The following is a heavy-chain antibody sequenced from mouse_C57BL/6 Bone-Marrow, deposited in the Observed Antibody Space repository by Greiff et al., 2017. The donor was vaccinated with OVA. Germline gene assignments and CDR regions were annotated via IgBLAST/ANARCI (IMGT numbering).Heavy chain of an antibody. V-gene: IGHV1-81*01. Sequence: VKLLESGAELARPGASVKLSCKASGYTFTSYGISWVKQRTGQGLEWIGEIYPRSGNTYYTEKFKGKATLTADKSSSTAYMELRSLTSEDSAVYFCARSRVSHFDYWGQGTTLTVSS. CDR3: ARSRVSHFDY. CDR1: GYTFTSYG. CDR2: IYPRSGNT. J-gene: IGHJ2*01.